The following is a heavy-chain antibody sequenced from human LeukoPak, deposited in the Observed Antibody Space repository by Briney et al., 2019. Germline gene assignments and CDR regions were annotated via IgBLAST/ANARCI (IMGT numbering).Heavy chain of an antibody. CDR2: IYYSGST. D-gene: IGHD5-18*01. V-gene: IGHV4-39*01. CDR1: GGSISSSSYY. Sequence: SETLSLTCTVSGGSISSSSYYWGWIRQPPGKGLEWIGSIYYSGSTYYNPSLKSRVTISVDTSKNQFSLKLSSVTAADTAVYYCARLAVTFDYWGQGIPVTVSS. J-gene: IGHJ4*02. CDR3: ARLAVTFDY.